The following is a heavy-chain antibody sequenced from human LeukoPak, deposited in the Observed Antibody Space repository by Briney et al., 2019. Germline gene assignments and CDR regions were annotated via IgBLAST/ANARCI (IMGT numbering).Heavy chain of an antibody. CDR3: AKELWLGELLYGGWHV. V-gene: IGHV3-23*01. CDR2: ISGSGGST. D-gene: IGHD3-10*01. CDR1: GFTFSSYA. J-gene: IGHJ6*02. Sequence: GGSLRLSCAASGFTFSSYAMSWVRQAPGKGLEWVSAISGSGGSTYYADSVKGRFTISRDNSKNTLYLQMNSLRAEDTAVYYCAKELWLGELLYGGWHVWGQGTTVTVSS.